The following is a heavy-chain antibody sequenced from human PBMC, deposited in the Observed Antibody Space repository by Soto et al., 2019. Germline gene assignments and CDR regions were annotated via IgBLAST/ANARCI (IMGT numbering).Heavy chain of an antibody. V-gene: IGHV4-34*01. CDR2: INHSGST. Sequence: SETMSLTCAVYGGSFSGYYWSWIRQPPGKGLEWIGEINHSGSTNYNPSLKSRVTISVDTSKNQFSLKLSSVTAADTAVYYCAREHESYYGLDAWGQGAMVT. CDR3: AREHESYYGLDA. CDR1: GGSFSGYY. J-gene: IGHJ6*02.